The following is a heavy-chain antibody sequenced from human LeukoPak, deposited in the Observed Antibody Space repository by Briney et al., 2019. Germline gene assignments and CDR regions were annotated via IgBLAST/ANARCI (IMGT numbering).Heavy chain of an antibody. CDR2: IYTSGST. V-gene: IGHV4-4*09. J-gene: IGHJ4*02. CDR3: ARTYSSSFFDY. CDR1: GGSISSYY. Sequence: SETLSLTCTVSGGSISSYYWSWIRQPPGKGLERIGYIYTSGSTNYNPSLKSRVTISVDTSKNQFSLKLSSVTAADTAVYYCARTYSSSFFDYWGQGTLVTVSS. D-gene: IGHD6-13*01.